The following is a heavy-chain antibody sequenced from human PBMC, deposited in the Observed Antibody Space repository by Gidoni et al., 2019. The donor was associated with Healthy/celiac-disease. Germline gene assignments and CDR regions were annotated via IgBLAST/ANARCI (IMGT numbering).Heavy chain of an antibody. CDR2: MNTNTGNT. CDR1: GYTFTSYD. D-gene: IGHD1-26*01. V-gene: IGHV1-8*01. CDR3: ARVLKCELPDGI. Sequence: QVQLVQSGAEVKKPGASVKVSCKASGYTFTSYDINWVRQATGQGLEWIGLMNTNTGNTGYAQKFQGRVTMTRNTSISTAYMELISLRSEDTAVYYCARVLKCELPDGIWGQGTLVTVSS. J-gene: IGHJ4*02.